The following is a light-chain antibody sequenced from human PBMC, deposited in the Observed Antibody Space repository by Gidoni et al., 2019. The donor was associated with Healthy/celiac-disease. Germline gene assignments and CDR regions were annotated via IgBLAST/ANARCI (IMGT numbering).Light chain of an antibody. CDR3: QQYGSSPPIT. J-gene: IGKJ4*01. CDR2: GAC. V-gene: IGKV3-20*01. CDR1: QSVSSSY. Sequence: EIVLTQSPGTLSLSPGERATLSCRASQSVSSSYLAWYQQKPGQAPSLLIYGACSRATGSPDRLSGSGCGTDFTLTISRLEPEDVAVDYCQQYGSSPPITFGGGTKVEIK.